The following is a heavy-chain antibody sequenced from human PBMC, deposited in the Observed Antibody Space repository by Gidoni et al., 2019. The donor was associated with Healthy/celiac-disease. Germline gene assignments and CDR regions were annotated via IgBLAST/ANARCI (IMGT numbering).Heavy chain of an antibody. Sequence: EVQLSESGGGLVQPGGSLRLSCAASGFTFSSYAMSWVRQAPGKGLEWVSAISGSGGSTYYADSVKGRFTSSRDKSKNTLYLQMNSLRAEDTAVYYCAKVGLLWFAAGPGGAFDIWGQGTMVTVSS. D-gene: IGHD3-10*01. CDR2: ISGSGGST. CDR1: GFTFSSYA. V-gene: IGHV3-23*01. CDR3: AKVGLLWFAAGPGGAFDI. J-gene: IGHJ3*02.